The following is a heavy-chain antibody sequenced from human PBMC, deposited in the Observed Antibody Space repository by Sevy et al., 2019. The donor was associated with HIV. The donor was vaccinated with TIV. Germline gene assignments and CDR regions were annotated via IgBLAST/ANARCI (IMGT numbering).Heavy chain of an antibody. D-gene: IGHD3-16*02. CDR3: ARGPDYVWGSYRLPYYYYGMDV. V-gene: IGHV1-8*01. Sequence: ASVKVSCKASGYTFTSYDINWVRQATGQGLEWMGWMNPNSGNTGYAQKFQDRVTMTRNTSISTAYMELSSLRSEDTAVYYCARGPDYVWGSYRLPYYYYGMDVWGQGTTVTVSS. CDR1: GYTFTSYD. J-gene: IGHJ6*02. CDR2: MNPNSGNT.